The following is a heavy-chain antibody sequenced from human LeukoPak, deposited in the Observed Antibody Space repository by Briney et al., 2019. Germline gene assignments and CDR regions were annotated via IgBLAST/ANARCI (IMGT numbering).Heavy chain of an antibody. Sequence: GASLRLSCAASGVTFSGYWKSWLRQAPGKGLEWVANMNQDGGEKFYVDSVKGRFTISRDNAKNSLYLQMSSLRVEDTAVYYCARDASGWSAYWGQGTLVTVSS. CDR1: GVTFSGYW. D-gene: IGHD6-19*01. CDR3: ARDASGWSAY. CDR2: MNQDGGEK. V-gene: IGHV3-7*01. J-gene: IGHJ4*02.